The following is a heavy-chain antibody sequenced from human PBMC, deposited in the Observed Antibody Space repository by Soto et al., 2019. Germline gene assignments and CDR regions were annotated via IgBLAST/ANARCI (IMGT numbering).Heavy chain of an antibody. J-gene: IGHJ6*03. CDR2: IYYSGST. CDR1: GGSISSYY. CDR3: ARLATFWSGYSSYYYYYMDV. Sequence: SETLSLTCTVSGGSISSYYWSWIRQPPGKGLEWIGYIYYSGSTTYNPSLKSRVTISVDTSKNQFSLRLSSVTAADTAVYYCARLATFWSGYSSYYYYYMDVWGKGTTVTVPS. V-gene: IGHV4-59*08. D-gene: IGHD3-3*01.